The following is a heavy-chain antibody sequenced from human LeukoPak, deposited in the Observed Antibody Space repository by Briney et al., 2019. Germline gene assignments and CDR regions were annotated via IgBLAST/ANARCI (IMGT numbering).Heavy chain of an antibody. CDR3: AREMVGATSYFDY. V-gene: IGHV3-21*01. CDR2: ISSSGSYI. J-gene: IGHJ4*02. CDR1: AFTFSSYS. Sequence: GGSLRLSCAASAFTFSSYSMNWVRQAPGKGLEWVSSISSSGSYIYYADSVKGRFTISRDNAENSLHLQMNSPRAEDTAVYYCAREMVGATSYFDYWGQGTLVTVSS. D-gene: IGHD1-26*01.